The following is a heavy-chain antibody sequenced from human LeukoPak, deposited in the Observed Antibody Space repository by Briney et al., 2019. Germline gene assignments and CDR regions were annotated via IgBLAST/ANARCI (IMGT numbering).Heavy chain of an antibody. CDR1: GYTFTSYY. J-gene: IGHJ6*02. CDR3: ARKDSVSRGLYYYYYGMDV. D-gene: IGHD3-10*01. V-gene: IGHV1-46*01. Sequence: ASVNVSCKASGYTFTSYYMHWVRQAPGQGLEWMGIINPSGGSTSYAQKFQGRVTMTRDTSTSTVYMELSSLRSGDTAVYYCARKDSVSRGLYYYYYGMDVWGQGTTVTVSS. CDR2: INPSGGST.